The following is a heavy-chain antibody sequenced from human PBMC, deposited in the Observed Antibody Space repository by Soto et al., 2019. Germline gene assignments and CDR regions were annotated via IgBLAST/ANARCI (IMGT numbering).Heavy chain of an antibody. CDR1: GGSISSSSYY. V-gene: IGHV4-39*07. D-gene: IGHD1-7*01. CDR3: ATMGTPATGLYHFDY. Sequence: SETLSLTCTVSGGSISSSSYYWGWIRQPPGKGLEWIGSIFYSGSTYYSASLKGRFTISVDTSKNQFSLNLSFVTAADTAVYYCATMGTPATGLYHFDYWGQGTLVTVSS. J-gene: IGHJ4*02. CDR2: IFYSGST.